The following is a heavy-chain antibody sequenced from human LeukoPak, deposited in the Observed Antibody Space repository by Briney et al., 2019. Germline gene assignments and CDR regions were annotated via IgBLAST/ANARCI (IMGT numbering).Heavy chain of an antibody. D-gene: IGHD1-26*01. CDR2: ISSGSSYR. V-gene: IGHV3-21*01. CDR1: GFTFSNFA. Sequence: GGSLRLSCAASGFTFSNFATSWVRQAPGKGLEWVSSISSGSSYRYYADSVEGRFTISRDNAENSLFLQMNSLGAEDTAVYYCARSGFTAEWGFNDAFDIWGQGTMVTVSS. J-gene: IGHJ3*02. CDR3: ARSGFTAEWGFNDAFDI.